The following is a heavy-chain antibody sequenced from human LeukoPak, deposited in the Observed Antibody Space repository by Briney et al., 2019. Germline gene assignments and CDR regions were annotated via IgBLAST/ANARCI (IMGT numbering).Heavy chain of an antibody. D-gene: IGHD4-11*01. V-gene: IGHV1-18*01. Sequence: ASVKVSCKASGYTFTSYGISWVRQAPGQGLEWMGWISAYNGNTNYAQKLQGRVTMTTDTSTSTAYMELRSLRSDDTAVYYCAREGLGATVTTNAFDIWGQGTMVTVSS. CDR1: GYTFTSYG. CDR2: ISAYNGNT. CDR3: AREGLGATVTTNAFDI. J-gene: IGHJ3*02.